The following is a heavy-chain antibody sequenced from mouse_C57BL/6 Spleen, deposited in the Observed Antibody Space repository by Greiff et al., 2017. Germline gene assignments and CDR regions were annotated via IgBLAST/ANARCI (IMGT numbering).Heavy chain of an antibody. D-gene: IGHD1-1*01. CDR2: IDPSDSYT. V-gene: IGHV1-59*01. Sequence: QVQLQQPGAELVRPGTSVKLSCKASGYTFTSYWMHWVKQRPGQGLEWIGVIDPSDSYTNYNQKFKGKATLTVDTSSSTAYMQLSSLTSEDSAVYYCARSITTVVAHDYWGQGTTLTVAS. CDR3: ARSITTVVAHDY. CDR1: GYTFTSYW. J-gene: IGHJ2*01.